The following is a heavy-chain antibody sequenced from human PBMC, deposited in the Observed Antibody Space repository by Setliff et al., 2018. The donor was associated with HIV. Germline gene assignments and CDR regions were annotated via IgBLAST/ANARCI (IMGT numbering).Heavy chain of an antibody. J-gene: IGHJ4*02. D-gene: IGHD4-4*01. CDR3: AREPDSIPYDY. V-gene: IGHV4-38-2*02. Sequence: SETLSLTCSVSGYSISNAYYWGWFRQPPGKGLQYIGSIYPRGAGTSYYNPSLKSRVTISADTSKNQFSLKLSSVTAADTAVYYCAREPDSIPYDYWGQGTLVTVSS. CDR2: IYPRGAGTS. CDR1: GYSISNAYY.